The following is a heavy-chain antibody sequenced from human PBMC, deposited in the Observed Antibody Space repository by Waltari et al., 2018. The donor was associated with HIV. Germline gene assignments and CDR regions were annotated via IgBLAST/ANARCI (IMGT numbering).Heavy chain of an antibody. CDR1: GFTFSRFS. Sequence: EVQLVESGGGLVQPGGSLRLSCAASGFTFSRFSMHWVRPAPGKGLQYVSAITGDGGSTFYANSVKGRFTISRDNSKNTLYLQMGSLRADDMAVYYCTRNWNHDAFDIWGRGTMVTVSS. CDR2: ITGDGGST. J-gene: IGHJ3*02. V-gene: IGHV3-64*01. D-gene: IGHD1-1*01. CDR3: TRNWNHDAFDI.